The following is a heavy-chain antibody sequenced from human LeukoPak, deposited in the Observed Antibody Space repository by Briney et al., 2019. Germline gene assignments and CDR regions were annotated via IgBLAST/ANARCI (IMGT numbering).Heavy chain of an antibody. V-gene: IGHV4-59*08. D-gene: IGHD3-10*01. CDR3: ARHLDYYGSGTYFDY. J-gene: IGHJ4*02. CDR2: IYYSGST. Sequence: PSETLSLTCTVSGGSISSYYWSWIRQPPGKGLEWIAYIYYSGSTNYNPSLKSRVSISIDTSKNQFSLKLNSVTAADTAVYYCARHLDYYGSGTYFDYWGQGTLVTVSS. CDR1: GGSISSYY.